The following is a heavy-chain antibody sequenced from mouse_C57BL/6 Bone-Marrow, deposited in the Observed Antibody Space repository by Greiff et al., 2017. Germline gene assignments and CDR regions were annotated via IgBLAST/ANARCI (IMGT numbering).Heavy chain of an antibody. J-gene: IGHJ3*01. Sequence: VQLQQSGPELVKPGASVKISCKASGYTFTDYYMNWVKQSHGKSLEWIGDINPNNGGTSYNQKFKGKATLTVDKSSSTAYMELRSLTSEDSAVYYCARGDDDYEGAYWGQGTLVTVSA. CDR2: INPNNGGT. CDR3: ARGDDDYEGAY. D-gene: IGHD2-4*01. V-gene: IGHV1-26*01. CDR1: GYTFTDYY.